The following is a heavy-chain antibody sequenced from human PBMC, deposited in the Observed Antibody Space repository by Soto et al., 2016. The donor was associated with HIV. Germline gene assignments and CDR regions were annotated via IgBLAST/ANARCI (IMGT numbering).Heavy chain of an antibody. CDR2: ISTSGGNA. CDR1: GFTFSIYA. D-gene: IGHD3-10*01. Sequence: EVQLLESGGGLVQPGGSLRLSCAASGFTFSIYAMTWVRRAPGKGLEWVSTISTSGGNAYYADSAKGRFTISRDNSNNTLYSQMNSLRAEDTAVYYCAKDGEGFYGSGSYYRALYYFDNWGQGTLVTVSS. V-gene: IGHV3-23*01. CDR3: AKDGEGFYGSGSYYRALYYFDN. J-gene: IGHJ4*02.